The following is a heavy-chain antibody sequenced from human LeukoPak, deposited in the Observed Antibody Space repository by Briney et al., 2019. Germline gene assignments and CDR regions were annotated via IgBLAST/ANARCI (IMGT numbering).Heavy chain of an antibody. Sequence: PSETLSLTCTVPGGSISSYYWSWIRQPPGKGLEWIGYIFYSGSTYYSPSLRSRVTISLDTSRNQFSLKLNSVTAADTAVYYCAKSNGYGLVDIWGQGTMVTVSS. V-gene: IGHV4-59*12. CDR1: GGSISSYY. D-gene: IGHD3-10*01. J-gene: IGHJ3*02. CDR2: IFYSGST. CDR3: AKSNGYGLVDI.